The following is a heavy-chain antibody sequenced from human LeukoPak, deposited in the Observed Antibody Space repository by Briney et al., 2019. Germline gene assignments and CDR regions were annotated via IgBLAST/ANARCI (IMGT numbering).Heavy chain of an antibody. J-gene: IGHJ4*02. CDR3: ASGQDPNSVHTTIDY. V-gene: IGHV3-30-3*01. D-gene: IGHD5/OR15-5a*01. CDR2: ISYDGSNK. CDR1: GFTFGSYA. Sequence: PGRSLRLSCAASGFTFGSYAMHWVRQAPGKGLEWVAVISYDGSNKYYADSVKGRFTISRDNSKNTLYLQMNSLRAEDTAVYYCASGQDPNSVHTTIDYWGQGTLVTVSS.